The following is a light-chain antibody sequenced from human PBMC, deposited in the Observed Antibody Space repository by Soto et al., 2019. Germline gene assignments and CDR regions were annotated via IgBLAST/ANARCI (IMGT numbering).Light chain of an antibody. V-gene: IGLV5-45*02. CDR3: MIWHSSAGV. CDR1: SGFNVGTYR. CDR2: YKSDSDK. J-gene: IGLJ2*01. Sequence: QPVLTQPSSLSASPGASASLTCTLRSGFNVGTYRIYWYQQKPGSPPQYLLRYKSDSDKQQGPGVPSRFSGSKDVSANAGILLISGLQSEDEADYYCMIWHSSAGVFGGGTKLTVL.